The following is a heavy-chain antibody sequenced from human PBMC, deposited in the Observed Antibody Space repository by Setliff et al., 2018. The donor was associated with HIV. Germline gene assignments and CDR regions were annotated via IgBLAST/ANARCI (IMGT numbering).Heavy chain of an antibody. D-gene: IGHD3-16*01. CDR2: ITDRGDKT. V-gene: IGHV3-23*01. CDR3: AAVPWGHSSLIIDH. CDR1: GFTFSSYV. J-gene: IGHJ4*02. Sequence: GGSLRLSCAASGFTFSSYVMNWVRQAPGKGLEWVSGITDRGDKTYYADSVKGRFTISRDNAKNSVYLQMHSLRAEDTAVYYCAAVPWGHSSLIIDHWGQGTPVTVSS.